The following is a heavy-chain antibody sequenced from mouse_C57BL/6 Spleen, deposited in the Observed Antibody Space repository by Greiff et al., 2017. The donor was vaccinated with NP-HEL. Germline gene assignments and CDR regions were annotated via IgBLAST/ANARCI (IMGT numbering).Heavy chain of an antibody. V-gene: IGHV1-39*01. J-gene: IGHJ2*01. CDR3: GRGGSLNCYDY. Sequence: EVQLQQSGPELVKPGASVKLSCKASGYSFTDYYMNWVKQSPGKSLEWIGVINPNYGTTSYNQKFKGKAPFTVDQSSSPAYMHLNSLTTDDSAVYYCGRGGSLNCYDYWGKGTTLTVAS. CDR2: INPNYGTT. CDR1: GYSFTDYY.